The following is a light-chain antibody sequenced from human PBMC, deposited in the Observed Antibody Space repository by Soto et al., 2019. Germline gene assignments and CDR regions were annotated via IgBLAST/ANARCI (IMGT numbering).Light chain of an antibody. V-gene: IGKV3-11*01. CDR2: DAS. CDR3: QQRRNWPLT. Sequence: EIVLTQSPATLSLSPGERATLSCRASQSVSSSLACYQQKPGQAPRLLIYDASNRATGIPARFSGSGSGTDFTLTISSLEPEDFAVYYCQQRRNWPLTFGGGTKVEIK. J-gene: IGKJ4*01. CDR1: QSVSSS.